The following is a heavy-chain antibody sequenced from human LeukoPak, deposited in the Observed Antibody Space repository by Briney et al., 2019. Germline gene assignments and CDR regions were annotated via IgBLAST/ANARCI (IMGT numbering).Heavy chain of an antibody. CDR3: ARDKGLRLGELSFYY. J-gene: IGHJ4*02. CDR1: GGTFSSYA. D-gene: IGHD3-16*02. CDR2: IIPIFGTA. V-gene: IGHV1-69*05. Sequence: SVKVSCKASGGTFSSYAISWVRQAPGQGLEWMGRIIPIFGTANYAQKFQGRVTITTDESTSTAYMELSSLRSEDTAVYYCARDKGLRLGELSFYYWGQGTLVTVSS.